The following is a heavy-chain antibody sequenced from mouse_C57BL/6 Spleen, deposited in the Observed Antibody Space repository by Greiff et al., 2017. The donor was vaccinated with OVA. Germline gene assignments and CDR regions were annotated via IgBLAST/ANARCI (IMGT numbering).Heavy chain of an antibody. CDR3: ARESGFDV. Sequence: VQLQQSGPELVKPGASVKISCKASGYSFTGYYMNWVKQSPEKSLEWIGEINPSTGGTTYNQKFKAKATLTVDKSSSTAYMQLKSLTSEGSAVYYCARESGFDVWGTGTTVTVSS. CDR2: INPSTGGT. CDR1: GYSFTGYY. J-gene: IGHJ1*03. V-gene: IGHV1-42*01.